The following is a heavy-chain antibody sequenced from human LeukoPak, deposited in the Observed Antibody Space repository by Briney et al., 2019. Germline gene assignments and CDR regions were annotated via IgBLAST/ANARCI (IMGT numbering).Heavy chain of an antibody. CDR3: ARVNLGYYYMDV. Sequence: SETLSLTCTVSGGSIISYYWSWIRQPAGKGLEWIGRIYTSGSTNYSPSLKSRVTMSVDTSKSQFSLKLSSVTAADTAVYYCARVNLGYYYMDVWGKGTTVTVSS. CDR1: GGSIISYY. V-gene: IGHV4-4*07. J-gene: IGHJ6*03. CDR2: IYTSGST.